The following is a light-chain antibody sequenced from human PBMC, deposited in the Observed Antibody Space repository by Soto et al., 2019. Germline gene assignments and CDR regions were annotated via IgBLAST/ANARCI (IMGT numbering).Light chain of an antibody. CDR3: QDYGSSPT. Sequence: EIVMTQSPGTLSLSPGEGATLSCRASQSVRSSYLAWYQQKPGQSPRLLIYGASSRATGIPDRFSGSGSGTDFTLTISSLEPEDFAMYYCQDYGSSPTFGQGTKVDIK. CDR1: QSVRSSY. V-gene: IGKV3-20*01. CDR2: GAS. J-gene: IGKJ2*01.